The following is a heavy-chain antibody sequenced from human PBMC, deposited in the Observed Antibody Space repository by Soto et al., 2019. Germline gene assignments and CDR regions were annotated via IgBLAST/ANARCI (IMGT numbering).Heavy chain of an antibody. J-gene: IGHJ6*03. CDR1: GFTFSSYA. D-gene: IGHD5-12*01. Sequence: GGSLRLSCAASGFTFSSYAMSWVRQAPGKGLEWVSAFSGSGGSTYYADSVKGRFTISRDNSKNTLYLQMNSLRAEDTAVYYCAKGQWLRREYYYMDVWGKGTTVTVSS. CDR2: FSGSGGST. CDR3: AKGQWLRREYYYMDV. V-gene: IGHV3-23*01.